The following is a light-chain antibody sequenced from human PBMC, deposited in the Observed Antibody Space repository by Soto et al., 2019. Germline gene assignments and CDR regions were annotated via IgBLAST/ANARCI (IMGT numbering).Light chain of an antibody. CDR3: QQRSNWPYLT. Sequence: EIVLTQSPDTLSLSPGERATLSCRASQSVSGYLGWYQQKPGQAPRLPIYDASNRAYGVPARFRGSGSGTNFTLTIASLEPDDFAVYYCQQRSNWPYLTFGGGTKVDIK. CDR1: QSVSGY. V-gene: IGKV3-11*01. J-gene: IGKJ4*01. CDR2: DAS.